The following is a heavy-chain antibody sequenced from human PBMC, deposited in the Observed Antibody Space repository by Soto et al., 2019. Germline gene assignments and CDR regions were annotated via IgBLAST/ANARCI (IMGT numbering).Heavy chain of an antibody. D-gene: IGHD2-21*02. CDR2: IIPIFGTA. Sequence: QVQLVQSGAEVKKPGSSVKVSCKASGGTFSSFAISWVRQAPGQGLEWMGGIIPIFGTANYAQKFQGRVTITADESTSTAYMELSSLRSEDTAVYYCARGGYIVVVTATPGYGMDVWGRGTTVTVSS. V-gene: IGHV1-69*01. CDR1: GGTFSSFA. J-gene: IGHJ6*02. CDR3: ARGGYIVVVTATPGYGMDV.